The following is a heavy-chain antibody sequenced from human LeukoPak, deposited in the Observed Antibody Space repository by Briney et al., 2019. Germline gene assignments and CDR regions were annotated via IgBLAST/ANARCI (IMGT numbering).Heavy chain of an antibody. J-gene: IGHJ2*01. CDR3: ARDRGYSGDDSQGDWYFDL. V-gene: IGHV3-48*03. CDR2: ISSSSSII. D-gene: IGHD5-12*01. CDR1: GFSFSSYE. Sequence: GGSLRLSCAASGFSFSSYEMNWVRQAPGKGLEWLSYISSSSSIIYYADSVKGRFTISRDNAKNSLYLQMNSLRAEDTAVYFCARDRGYSGDDSQGDWYFDLWGRGTLVTVSS.